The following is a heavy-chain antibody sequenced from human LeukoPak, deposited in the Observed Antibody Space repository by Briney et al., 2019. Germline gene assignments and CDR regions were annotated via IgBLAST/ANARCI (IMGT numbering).Heavy chain of an antibody. V-gene: IGHV3-48*01. J-gene: IGHJ3*02. D-gene: IGHD2-2*01. Sequence: GGSLRLSCAASGFTFSSFSMNWVRQAPGKGLEWVSYISSSSSTIYYADSVKGRFTISRDNAKNSLYLQMNSLRAEDTAVYYCARDYPRPYCSSTSFHFSDAFDIWGQGAMVTVSS. CDR2: ISSSSSTI. CDR1: GFTFSSFS. CDR3: ARDYPRPYCSSTSFHFSDAFDI.